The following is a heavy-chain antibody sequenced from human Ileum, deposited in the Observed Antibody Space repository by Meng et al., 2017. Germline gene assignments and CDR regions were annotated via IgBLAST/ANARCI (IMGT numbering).Heavy chain of an antibody. CDR3: VRDDGSAPYDY. CDR2: FYYAGNT. J-gene: IGHJ4*02. D-gene: IGHD3-10*01. Sequence: VALVWCGGGVVHPGGSLRLSCAASGFSVSDKDMSLVSQAPGQGLEWVSVFYYAGNTDYADSVKGRFTISRDNSKNTLYLQMNSLKTEDTGVYYCVRDDGSAPYDYWGPGTLVTVSS. V-gene: IGHV3-66*02. CDR1: GFSVSDKD.